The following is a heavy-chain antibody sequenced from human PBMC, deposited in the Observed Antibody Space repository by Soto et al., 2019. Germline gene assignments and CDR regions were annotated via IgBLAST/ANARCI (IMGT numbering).Heavy chain of an antibody. D-gene: IGHD5-18*01. Sequence: ASVKVSCKASGYTFTSYYMHWVRQAPGQGLEWMGIINPSDGSTSYPQKFQGRVTMTRDTSTSTVYMELSRLRSEDTAVYYCAKEDSFSHSLDYWGQGTLVTVSS. V-gene: IGHV1-46*01. CDR2: INPSDGST. CDR3: AKEDSFSHSLDY. CDR1: GYTFTSYY. J-gene: IGHJ4*02.